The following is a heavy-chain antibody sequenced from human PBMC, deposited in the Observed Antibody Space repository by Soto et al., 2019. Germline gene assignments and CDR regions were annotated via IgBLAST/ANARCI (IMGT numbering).Heavy chain of an antibody. J-gene: IGHJ5*02. V-gene: IGHV4-31*03. Sequence: SETLSLTCTVSGGSISSGGYYWSWIRQNPGKGLEWIGYLYYSATTYYNPSLKSRVTISVDPSKNQFSRKLRSVSAADTALYYCARCSLVVVPAHGFDPWGRGTLVTVSS. CDR3: ARCSLVVVPAHGFDP. D-gene: IGHD2-2*01. CDR2: LYYSATT. CDR1: GGSISSGGYY.